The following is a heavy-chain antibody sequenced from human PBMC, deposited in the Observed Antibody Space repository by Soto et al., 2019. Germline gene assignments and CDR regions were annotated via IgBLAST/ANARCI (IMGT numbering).Heavy chain of an antibody. CDR2: ISAYNGNT. CDR3: ARYLEVLMNEYSNYWFDP. CDR1: GYTFTSYG. V-gene: IGHV1-18*01. D-gene: IGHD4-4*01. Sequence: ASVKVSCKASGYTFTSYGISWVRQAPGQGLEWMGWISAYNGNTNYAQKLQGRVTMTTDTSTSTAYMELSSLRSEDTAVYYCARYLEVLMNEYSNYWFDPWGQGTLVTVSS. J-gene: IGHJ5*02.